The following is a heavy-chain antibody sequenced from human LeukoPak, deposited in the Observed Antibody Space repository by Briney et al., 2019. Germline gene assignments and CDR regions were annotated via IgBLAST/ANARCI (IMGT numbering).Heavy chain of an antibody. J-gene: IGHJ4*02. D-gene: IGHD3-10*01. Sequence: GASVKVSCKASGYTLTSYDINWERQANGQGLEWMGWMNPMSGNTGYAQKFQGRVTMTRNTSISTAYMELSSLRSEDTAVYYCARGRRGGYYYGSGSVLCYWGQGTLVTVSS. V-gene: IGHV1-8*01. CDR3: ARGRRGGYYYGSGSVLCY. CDR2: MNPMSGNT. CDR1: GYTLTSYD.